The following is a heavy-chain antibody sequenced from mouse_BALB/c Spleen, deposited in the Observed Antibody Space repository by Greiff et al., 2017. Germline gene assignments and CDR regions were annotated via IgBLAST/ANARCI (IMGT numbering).Heavy chain of an antibody. CDR1: GYSFTSYW. D-gene: IGHD2-4*01. Sequence: QVQLQQPGPQLVRPGASVKISCKASGYSFTSYWMHWVKQRPGQGLEWIGMIDPSDSETRLNQKFKDKATLTVDKSSSTAYMQLSSPTSEDSAVYYCARGMITTGFAYWGQGTLVTVSA. CDR3: ARGMITTGFAY. V-gene: IGHV1S127*01. J-gene: IGHJ3*01. CDR2: IDPSDSET.